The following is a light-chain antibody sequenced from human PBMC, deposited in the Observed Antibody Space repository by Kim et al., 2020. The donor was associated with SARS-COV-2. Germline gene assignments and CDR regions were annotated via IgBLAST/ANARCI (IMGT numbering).Light chain of an antibody. CDR2: QVS. CDR3: LQGTHWPKT. J-gene: IGKJ2*01. Sequence: QPASLSRRASLSPRNRDGNTYLNWLQKRPGQTPRRLIDQVSKKDYGVPDRFSGSGSGTDFTLKISGVEAEDVGVYYCLQGTHWPKTFGPGTKLEI. CDR1: LSPRNRDGNTY. V-gene: IGKV2-30*01.